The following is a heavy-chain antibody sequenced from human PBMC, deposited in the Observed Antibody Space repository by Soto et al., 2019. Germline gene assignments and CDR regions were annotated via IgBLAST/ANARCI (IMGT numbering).Heavy chain of an antibody. V-gene: IGHV3-7*05. CDR1: GFTLSSYW. D-gene: IGHD1-1*01. Sequence: GGSLRLSCAASGFTLSSYWMSWVRQAPGKGLEWVANIKQDGSEKYYVDSVKGRFTISRDNAKNSLYLQMNSLRAEDTAVYYCTGRRDYWGQGTLVTVSS. J-gene: IGHJ4*02. CDR2: IKQDGSEK. CDR3: TGRRDY.